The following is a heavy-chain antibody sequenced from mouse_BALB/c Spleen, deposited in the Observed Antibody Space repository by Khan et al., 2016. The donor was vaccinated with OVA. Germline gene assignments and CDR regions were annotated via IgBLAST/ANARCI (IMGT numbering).Heavy chain of an antibody. V-gene: IGHV5-15*02. CDR2: ISNLAYSI. CDR1: GFTFSDYG. Sequence: EVELVESGGGLVQPGGSRKLSCAASGFTFSDYGMAWVLQAPGKGPEWVAFISNLAYSIYYADTVTGRFTISRENAKNTLYLEMSTLRSEDTAMYYCARSWAMDYWGQGTSVTVSS. J-gene: IGHJ4*01. CDR3: ARSWAMDY.